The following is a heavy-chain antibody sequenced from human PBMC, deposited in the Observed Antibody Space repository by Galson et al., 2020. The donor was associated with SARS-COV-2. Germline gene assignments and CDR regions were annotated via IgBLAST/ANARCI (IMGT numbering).Heavy chain of an antibody. J-gene: IGHJ4*02. V-gene: IGHV1-18*01. CDR2: ISAYNGNT. D-gene: IGHD3-22*01. CDR1: GYTFTSYG. CDR3: ARDLAVLPDYEDSSGYPDY. Sequence: ASVKVSCKASGYTFTSYGISWVRQAPGQGLEWMGWISAYNGNTNYAQKLQGRVTMTTDTSTSTAYMELRSLRSDDTAVYYCARDLAVLPDYEDSSGYPDYWGQGTLFTVSS.